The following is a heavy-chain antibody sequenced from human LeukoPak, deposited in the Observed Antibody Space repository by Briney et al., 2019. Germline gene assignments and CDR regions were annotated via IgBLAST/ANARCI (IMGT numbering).Heavy chain of an antibody. V-gene: IGHV3-30*18. CDR1: GFTFSNYA. Sequence: GGSLRLSCAASGFTFSNYAMSWVRQAPGKGLEWVAVISYDGNDKYYGDSVKGRFTISRDNSKNTLYLQMNSLRAEGTAVYYCAKGYTDFDYWGQGTLVTVSS. CDR3: AKGYTDFDY. J-gene: IGHJ4*02. CDR2: ISYDGNDK. D-gene: IGHD3-16*02.